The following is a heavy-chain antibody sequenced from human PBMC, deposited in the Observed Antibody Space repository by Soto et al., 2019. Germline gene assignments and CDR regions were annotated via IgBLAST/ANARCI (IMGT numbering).Heavy chain of an antibody. CDR2: ISSSSSYT. J-gene: IGHJ6*02. V-gene: IGHV3-21*06. CDR3: ARDLGYCSGGSCENYYYYGMDV. Sequence: PGGSLRLSCAASGFTFSRYSMNWVRQAPGKGLEWVSSISSSSSYTYYADSVKGRFSISRDNAKNSLYLQMNSLRAEDTAVYYCARDLGYCSGGSCENYYYYGMDVWGQGT. D-gene: IGHD2-15*01. CDR1: GFTFSRYS.